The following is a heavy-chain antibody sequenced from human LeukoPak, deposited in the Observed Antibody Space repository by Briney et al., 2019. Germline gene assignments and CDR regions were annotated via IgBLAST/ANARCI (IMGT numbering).Heavy chain of an antibody. CDR3: AIEGYSYGYDLSGWFDP. Sequence: PGGSLRLSCAASAFTFSSYAMSWVRQAPGKGLEWVSTISGSGSRTDYADSVKGRFTISRDNSRNTLYLQMNSLRVEDTAVFYCAIEGYSYGYDLSGWFDPCGQGTLVTVSS. CDR1: AFTFSSYA. V-gene: IGHV3-23*01. J-gene: IGHJ5*02. CDR2: ISGSGSRT. D-gene: IGHD5-18*01.